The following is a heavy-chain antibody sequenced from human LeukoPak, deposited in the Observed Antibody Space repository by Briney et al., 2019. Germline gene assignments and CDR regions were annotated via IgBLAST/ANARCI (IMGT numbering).Heavy chain of an antibody. V-gene: IGHV3-11*04. J-gene: IGHJ3*02. Sequence: GGSLRLSCAASGFTFSDYYMSWIRQAPGKGLEWVSYISSSGSTIYYADSVKGRFTISRDNAKNSLYLQMNSLGAEDTAVYYCARVRYFADAFDIWGQGTMVTVSS. D-gene: IGHD3-9*01. CDR3: ARVRYFADAFDI. CDR2: ISSSGSTI. CDR1: GFTFSDYY.